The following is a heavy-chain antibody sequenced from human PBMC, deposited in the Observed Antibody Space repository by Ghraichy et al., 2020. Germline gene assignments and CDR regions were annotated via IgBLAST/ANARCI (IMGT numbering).Heavy chain of an antibody. D-gene: IGHD4-17*01. V-gene: IGHV4-30-2*01. CDR2: IYHSGST. Sequence: SETLSLTCAVSGGSISSGGYSWSWIRQPPGKGLEWIGYIYHSGSTYYNPSLKSRVTISVDRSKNQFSLKLSSVTAADTAVYYCARGRYGDYPKPSYYFDYWGQGTLVTVSS. CDR1: GGSISSGGYS. CDR3: ARGRYGDYPKPSYYFDY. J-gene: IGHJ4*02.